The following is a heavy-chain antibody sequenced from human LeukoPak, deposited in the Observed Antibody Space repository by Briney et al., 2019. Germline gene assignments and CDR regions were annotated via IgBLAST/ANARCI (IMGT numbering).Heavy chain of an antibody. Sequence: PGGSLRLSCAASGLTFSRHWMTWVRQAPGKGLEWVANIKLDGSEKNYVDSVKGRFTISRDNTKNSLYLQMNSLRAEDTAVFYCARDQYDTWSRRGNFDSWGQGTLVIVSS. CDR1: GLTFSRHW. CDR2: IKLDGSEK. CDR3: ARDQYDTWSRRGNFDS. J-gene: IGHJ4*02. V-gene: IGHV3-7*03. D-gene: IGHD3-3*01.